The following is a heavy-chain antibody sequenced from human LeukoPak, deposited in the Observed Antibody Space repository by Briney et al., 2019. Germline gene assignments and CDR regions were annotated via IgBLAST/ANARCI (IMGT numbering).Heavy chain of an antibody. D-gene: IGHD3-22*01. CDR3: AREGYYYDSSGKLQGYYFDY. Sequence: GGSLRLSCAASGFTFSDYYMSWIRQAPGKGLEWVSYISSSGSTIYYADSVKGRFTISRDNAKNSLYLQMNSLRAEDTAVYYCAREGYYYDSSGKLQGYYFDYWGQGTLVTVSP. CDR1: GFTFSDYY. CDR2: ISSSGSTI. V-gene: IGHV3-11*04. J-gene: IGHJ4*02.